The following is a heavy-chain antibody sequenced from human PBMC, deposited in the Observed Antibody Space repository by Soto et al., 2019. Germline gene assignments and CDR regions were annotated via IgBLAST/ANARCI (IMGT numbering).Heavy chain of an antibody. V-gene: IGHV3-7*04. Sequence: EVRLVESGGGLVQPGGSLRLSCVASGFTFTSYWMSWVRQAPGKALEWVANIKGDGSEKRYVDSVKGRLTISRDNAKNSVYLQMNSLRTEDPAVYYCAKESGGERYAADFDLWGQGTLVTVSA. J-gene: IGHJ4*02. D-gene: IGHD2-21*01. CDR3: AKESGGERYAADFDL. CDR2: IKGDGSEK. CDR1: GFTFTSYW.